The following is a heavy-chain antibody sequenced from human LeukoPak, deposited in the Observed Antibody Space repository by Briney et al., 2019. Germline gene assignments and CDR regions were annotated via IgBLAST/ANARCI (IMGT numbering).Heavy chain of an antibody. V-gene: IGHV1-8*01. CDR1: GYTSTSYD. J-gene: IGHJ5*02. Sequence: GASVKVSCKASGYTSTSYDINWVRQATGQGLEWMGWMNPNSGNTGYAQKFQGRVTMTRNTSISTAYMELSSLRSEDTAVYYCAIGKTSITIFGVVRLWFDPWGQGTLVTVSS. CDR3: AIGKTSITIFGVVRLWFDP. CDR2: MNPNSGNT. D-gene: IGHD3-3*01.